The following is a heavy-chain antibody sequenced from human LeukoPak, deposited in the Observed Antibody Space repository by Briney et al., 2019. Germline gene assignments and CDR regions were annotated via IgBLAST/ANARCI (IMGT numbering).Heavy chain of an antibody. CDR2: ISYDGSNK. J-gene: IGHJ4*02. CDR1: GFTFSSYA. Sequence: GRSLRLSCAASGFTFSSYAMHWVRQAPGKGLEWVAVISYDGSNKYYADSVKGRFTISRDNSKNTLYLQMNSLRAEDTAVYYCAKLPDRLIYQLRHYYFDYWGQGTLVSVCS. V-gene: IGHV3-30*04. D-gene: IGHD6-6*01. CDR3: AKLPDRLIYQLRHYYFDY.